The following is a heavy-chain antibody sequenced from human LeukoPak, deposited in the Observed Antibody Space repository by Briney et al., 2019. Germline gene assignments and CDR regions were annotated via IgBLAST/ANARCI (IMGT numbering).Heavy chain of an antibody. CDR3: ARGRGSGSYDC. D-gene: IGHD1-26*01. CDR2: IKQDGSEK. V-gene: IGHV3-7*01. CDR1: GFTFSTYW. J-gene: IGHJ4*02. Sequence: TGGSLRLSCAASGFTFSTYWMSWVRQAPGKGLEWVANIKQDGSEKYYVDSVKGRFTLSRDNAKNSLFLQMNSLRAEDTAVYYCARGRGSGSYDCWGQGTRVTVSS.